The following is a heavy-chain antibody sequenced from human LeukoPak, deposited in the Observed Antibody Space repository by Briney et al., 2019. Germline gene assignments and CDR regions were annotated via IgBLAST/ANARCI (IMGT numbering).Heavy chain of an antibody. CDR2: INHSGST. J-gene: IGHJ4*02. Sequence: PSETLSLTCAVYGGSFSGYYWSWIRQPPGKGLEWIGEINHSGSTNYNPSLKSRVTISIDTSKSQFSLKLSSLTAADTAVYYCARLCHVRSPYYFDYWGQGTLVTVSS. CDR1: GGSFSGYY. CDR3: ARLCHVRSPYYFDY. V-gene: IGHV4-34*01. D-gene: IGHD4-17*01.